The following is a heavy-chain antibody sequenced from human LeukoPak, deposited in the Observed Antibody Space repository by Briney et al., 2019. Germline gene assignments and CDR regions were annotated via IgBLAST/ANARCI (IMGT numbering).Heavy chain of an antibody. J-gene: IGHJ3*02. CDR2: VYYGGST. V-gene: IGHV4-39*01. Sequence: SETLSLTCTVSGGSISSSIYYWGWIRQPPGKGLECIGNVYYGGSTYYNPSLKSRVTISVDTSKNQFSLKLSSVTAADTAVYYCARRGYGDYDVFDIWGQATMATVSS. D-gene: IGHD4-17*01. CDR1: GGSISSSIYY. CDR3: ARRGYGDYDVFDI.